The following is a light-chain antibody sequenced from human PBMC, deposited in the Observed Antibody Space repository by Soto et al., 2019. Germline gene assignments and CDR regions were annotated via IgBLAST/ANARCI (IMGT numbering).Light chain of an antibody. J-gene: IGKJ4*01. V-gene: IGKV3-20*01. CDR3: QHYSSELLP. Sequence: EFVLTQSPGTLSFSPGEKASLSCMPIQRISGSNLGWYQQRPGQAPSLLIYGASKTTSGVPHRFSGSGSGTDFTLTINRLEPEDFAVYYCQHYSSELLPFGGGTKVDIK. CDR2: GAS. CDR1: QRISGSN.